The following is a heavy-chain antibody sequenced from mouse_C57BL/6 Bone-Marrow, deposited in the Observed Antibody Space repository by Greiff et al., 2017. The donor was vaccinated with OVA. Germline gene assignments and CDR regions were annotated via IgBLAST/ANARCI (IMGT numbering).Heavy chain of an antibody. J-gene: IGHJ2*01. V-gene: IGHV7-3*01. D-gene: IGHD1-1*01. Sequence: EVKLMESGGGLVQPGGSLSLSCAASGFTFTDYYMSWVRQPPGKALEWLGFIRNKANGYTTEYSASVKGRFTISRDNSQSILYLQMNALGAEDSATDYCARFYGSSYYLDYWGQGTTLTVSS. CDR1: GFTFTDYY. CDR2: IRNKANGYTT. CDR3: ARFYGSSYYLDY.